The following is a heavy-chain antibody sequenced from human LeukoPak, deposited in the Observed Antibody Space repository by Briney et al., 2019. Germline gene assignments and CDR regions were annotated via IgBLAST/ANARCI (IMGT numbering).Heavy chain of an antibody. J-gene: IGHJ4*02. CDR1: GFTFSSYA. CDR3: TTVFRRDY. Sequence: GSLRLSCAASGFTFSSYAMHWVRQAPGKGLEWVAVISYDGSNKYYADSVKGRFTISRDDSKNTLYLQMNSLKTEDTAVYYCTTVFRRDYWGQGTLVTVSS. V-gene: IGHV3-30-3*01. D-gene: IGHD3-10*02. CDR2: ISYDGSNK.